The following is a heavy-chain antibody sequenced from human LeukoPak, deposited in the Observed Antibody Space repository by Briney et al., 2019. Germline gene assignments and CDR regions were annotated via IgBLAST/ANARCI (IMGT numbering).Heavy chain of an antibody. CDR3: ARTPGPLSYFDS. CDR1: GGSITSYY. V-gene: IGHV4-59*01. Sequence: SETPSLTCTVSGGSITSYYWSCIRQPPGKGLEWIGYIYYSGNTNYNPSLKSRVTISIDTSKNQFSLNLSSLTAADTAVYYCARTPGPLSYFDSWGQGTLVTVSS. D-gene: IGHD3-9*01. J-gene: IGHJ4*02. CDR2: IYYSGNT.